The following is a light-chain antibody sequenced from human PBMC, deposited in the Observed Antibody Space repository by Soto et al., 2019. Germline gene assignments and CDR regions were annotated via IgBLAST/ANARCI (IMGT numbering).Light chain of an antibody. J-gene: IGLJ2*01. V-gene: IGLV3-21*04. CDR2: DDS. CDR3: QVGDRSSDHVV. CDR1: NIGSKS. Sequence: SYELTQPPSASVALGTTARITCGGNNIGSKSVHWYQQKPGQAPVLDIYDDSDRHSGITERFSGSHSGNTATLTISRVEAGYEADYYCQVGDRSSDHVVFGGGTKLTVL.